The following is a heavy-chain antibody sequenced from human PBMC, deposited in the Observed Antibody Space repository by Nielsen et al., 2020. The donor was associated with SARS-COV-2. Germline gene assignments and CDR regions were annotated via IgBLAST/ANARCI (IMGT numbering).Heavy chain of an antibody. V-gene: IGHV3-66*04. CDR3: ARHYYYGSGTQFDY. CDR2: IYSGGST. J-gene: IGHJ4*02. D-gene: IGHD3-10*01. Sequence: VRQAPGKGLEWVSVIYSGGSTYYAGSVKGRFTISRDNSKNTLYLQMNSLRAEDTAVYYCARHYYYGSGTQFDYWGQGTLVTVSS.